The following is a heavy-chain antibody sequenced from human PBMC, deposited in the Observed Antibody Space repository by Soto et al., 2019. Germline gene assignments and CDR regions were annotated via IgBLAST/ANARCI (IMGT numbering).Heavy chain of an antibody. Sequence: SETLSLTCAVYGGSFSGYYWNWIRQPPGKGLEWIGEINHNRRSNCNPSLKGRVTITVDTSKNQFSLKLRSVTAADTAVYFCARGWDGYYCTLCGTFDSWGQGALVTVSS. D-gene: IGHD2-2*03. CDR2: INHNRRS. CDR1: GGSFSGYY. V-gene: IGHV4-34*01. CDR3: ARGWDGYYCTLCGTFDS. J-gene: IGHJ4*02.